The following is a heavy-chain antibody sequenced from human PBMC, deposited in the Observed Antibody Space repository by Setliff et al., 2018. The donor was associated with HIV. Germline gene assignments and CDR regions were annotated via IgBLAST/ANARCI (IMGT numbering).Heavy chain of an antibody. D-gene: IGHD3-16*01. J-gene: IGHJ5*02. V-gene: IGHV3-11*04. CDR1: GFTFSASY. CDR3: ARYFYASSSSAIDA. Sequence: PGGSLRLSCAASGFTFSASYMTWIRQAPGEGLEWVAHISSSGATIYYVDSVKGRFTTSRDNAANSLYLQMNSLRVKDTAIYFCARYFYASSSSAIDAWGQGMPVTVSS. CDR2: ISSSGATI.